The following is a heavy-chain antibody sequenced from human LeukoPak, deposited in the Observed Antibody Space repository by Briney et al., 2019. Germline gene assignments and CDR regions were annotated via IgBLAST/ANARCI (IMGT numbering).Heavy chain of an antibody. J-gene: IGHJ4*02. CDR1: GFTFSSYW. CDR2: ISSSSSYI. V-gene: IGHV3-21*01. D-gene: IGHD6-13*01. Sequence: NPGGSLRLSCAASGFTFSSYWMHWVRQAPGKGLEWVSSISSSSSYIYYADSVKGRFTISRDNAKNSLYLQMNSLRAEDTAVYYCARDDVAAAGNYWGQGTLVTVSS. CDR3: ARDDVAAAGNY.